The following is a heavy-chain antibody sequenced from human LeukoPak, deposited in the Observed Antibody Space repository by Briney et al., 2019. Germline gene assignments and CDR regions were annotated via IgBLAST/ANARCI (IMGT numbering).Heavy chain of an antibody. D-gene: IGHD1-7*01. J-gene: IGHJ4*01. V-gene: IGHV1-69*05. CDR2: IIPIFGTA. CDR3: ASGPYGTGTTAY. CDR1: GGTFSSYA. Sequence: GASVKVSCKASGGTFSSYAISWVRQAPGQGLEWMGGIIPIFGTANYAQKFQGRVTITTDESTSTAYMELSSLRSEDTAVYYCASGPYGTGTTAYWGQGTLVTVSS.